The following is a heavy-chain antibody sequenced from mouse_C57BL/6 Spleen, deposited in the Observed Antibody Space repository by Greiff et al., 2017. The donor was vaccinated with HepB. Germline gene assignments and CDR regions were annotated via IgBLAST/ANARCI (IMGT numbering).Heavy chain of an antibody. V-gene: IGHV1-55*01. D-gene: IGHD1-1*01. CDR2: IYPGSGST. Sequence: VQLQQSGAELVKPGASVKMSCKASGYTFTSYWITWVKQRPGQGLEWIGDIYPGSGSTNYNEKFKSKATLTVETSSSTAYMQLSSLTSEDSAVYYCARRGYGSSFLAWFAYWGQGTLVTVSA. CDR3: ARRGYGSSFLAWFAY. CDR1: GYTFTSYW. J-gene: IGHJ3*01.